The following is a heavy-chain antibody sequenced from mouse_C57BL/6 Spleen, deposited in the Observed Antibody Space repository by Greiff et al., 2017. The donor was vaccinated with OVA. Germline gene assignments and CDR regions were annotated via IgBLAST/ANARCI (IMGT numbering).Heavy chain of an antibody. CDR1: GFTFSDYY. Sequence: EVKLMESEGGLVQPGSSMKLSCTASGFTFSDYYMAWVRQVPEKGLEWVANINYDGSSTYYLDSLKSRFIISRDNAKNILYLQMSSLKSEDTATYYCARDGVGYGNYDYWGQGTTLTVSS. CDR2: INYDGSST. D-gene: IGHD2-1*01. CDR3: ARDGVGYGNYDY. J-gene: IGHJ2*01. V-gene: IGHV5-16*01.